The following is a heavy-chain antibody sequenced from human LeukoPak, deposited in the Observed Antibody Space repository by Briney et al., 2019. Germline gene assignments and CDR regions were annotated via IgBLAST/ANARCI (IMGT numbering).Heavy chain of an antibody. V-gene: IGHV3-23*01. CDR2: ISGSGGST. Sequence: GASLRLSCAASGFTFSSYAMSWVRQAPGKGLEWVSAISGSGGSTYYADSVKGRFTISRDNANNTLYLQMNSLRAEDTAVYYCAKAPAGGELYYYYYGMDVWGQGTTVTVSS. CDR1: GFTFSSYA. D-gene: IGHD1-7*01. CDR3: AKAPAGGELYYYYYGMDV. J-gene: IGHJ6*02.